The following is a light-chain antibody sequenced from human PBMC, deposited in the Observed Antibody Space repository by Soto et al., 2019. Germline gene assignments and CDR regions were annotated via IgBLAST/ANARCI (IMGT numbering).Light chain of an antibody. V-gene: IGKV3-15*01. CDR3: QRYDNWPLT. CDR1: QSISDN. Sequence: EIVMTQSPATLSVSPGESATLSCRASQSISDNLAWYQQKPGLAPRLLIYHTSTRATGVPARFSGSGSGTEFSLTISSLRSEDFAVYYCQRYDNWPLTFGGGTKVEIK. CDR2: HTS. J-gene: IGKJ4*01.